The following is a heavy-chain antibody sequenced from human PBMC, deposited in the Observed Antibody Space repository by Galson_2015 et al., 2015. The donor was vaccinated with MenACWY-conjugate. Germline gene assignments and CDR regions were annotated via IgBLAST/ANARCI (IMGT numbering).Heavy chain of an antibody. J-gene: IGHJ4*02. D-gene: IGHD5-18*01. V-gene: IGHV6-1*01. CDR2: TYYRSKWYN. Sequence: CAISGDSVSSNSAAWNWIRQSPSRGLEWLGRTYYRSKWYNDYAVSVKSRITINPDTSKNQFSLQLNSVTPEDTAVYYCARESTPPTATGKYYFDYWGQGTLVTVSS. CDR1: GDSVSSNSAA. CDR3: ARESTPPTATGKYYFDY.